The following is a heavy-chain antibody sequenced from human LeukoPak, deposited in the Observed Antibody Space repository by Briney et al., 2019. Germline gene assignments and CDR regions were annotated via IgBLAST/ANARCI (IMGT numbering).Heavy chain of an antibody. CDR1: GFTFRGYW. CDR3: ARESTRYCSGGSCYSSSSFDY. CDR2: IKNNGSEK. V-gene: IGHV3-7*01. D-gene: IGHD2-15*01. Sequence: GGSLRLSCAASGFTFRGYWMSWVRQAPGKGLEWVANIKNNGSEKYYVDSVKGRFTVSRDNAKNSLYLQMNSLRVEDTAVYYCARESTRYCSGGSCYSSSSFDYWGQGTLVTVSS. J-gene: IGHJ4*02.